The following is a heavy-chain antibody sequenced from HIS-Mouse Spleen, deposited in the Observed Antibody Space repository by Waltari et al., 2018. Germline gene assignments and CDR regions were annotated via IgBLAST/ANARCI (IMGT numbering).Heavy chain of an antibody. CDR1: GGSISSSSYY. CDR3: AREIPYSSSWYDWYFDL. CDR2: IYYSGST. Sequence: QLQLQESGPGLVKPSETLSLTCTVSGGSISSSSYYWGGIRQAPGKGREWIGSIYYSGSTYYNPSLKSRVTISVDTSKNQFSLKLSSVTAADTAVYYCAREIPYSSSWYDWYFDLWGRGTLVTVSS. J-gene: IGHJ2*01. V-gene: IGHV4-39*07. D-gene: IGHD6-13*01.